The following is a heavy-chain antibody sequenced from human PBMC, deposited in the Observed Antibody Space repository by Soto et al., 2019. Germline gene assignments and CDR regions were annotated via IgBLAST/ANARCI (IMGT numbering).Heavy chain of an antibody. V-gene: IGHV1-18*04. CDR2: INPKNGAT. CDR3: ARGKAVAGTGFDY. D-gene: IGHD6-19*01. J-gene: IGHJ4*02. Sequence: ASVKVSCKASGYSFTGYSMHWVRQAPGQGLEWMGWINPKNGATNYAQKLQGRVTMTTDTSTSTAYMELRSLRSDDTAVYYCARGKAVAGTGFDYWGQGTLVTV. CDR1: GYSFTGYS.